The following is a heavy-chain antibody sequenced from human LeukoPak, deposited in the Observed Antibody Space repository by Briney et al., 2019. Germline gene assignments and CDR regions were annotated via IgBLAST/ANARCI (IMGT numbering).Heavy chain of an antibody. Sequence: GASVKVSCKASGYTFTSYAMHWVRQAPGQRLEWMGRINAGNGNTKYSQKFQGRVTITRDTSASTAYMELSSLRSEDTAVYYCARDRGSSGYPAYNWFDPWGQGTLVTVSS. J-gene: IGHJ5*02. CDR2: INAGNGNT. V-gene: IGHV1-3*01. D-gene: IGHD3-22*01. CDR1: GYTFTSYA. CDR3: ARDRGSSGYPAYNWFDP.